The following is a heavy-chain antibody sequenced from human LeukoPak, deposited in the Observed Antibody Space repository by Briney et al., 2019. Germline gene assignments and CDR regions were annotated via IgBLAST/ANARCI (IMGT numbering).Heavy chain of an antibody. J-gene: IGHJ5*02. CDR1: GGYISSGNYY. D-gene: IGHD3-9*01. V-gene: IGHV4-61*02. CDR2: IYTSGNT. CDR3: ARHSLFLRYFDWLHNWFDP. Sequence: PSQTLSLTCSVSGGYISSGNYYWSWIRQPAGKGLEWIGRIYTSGNTNYNPSLKSRVTISVDTSKNQFSLKLSSVTAADTAVYYCARHSLFLRYFDWLHNWFDPWGQGTLVTVSS.